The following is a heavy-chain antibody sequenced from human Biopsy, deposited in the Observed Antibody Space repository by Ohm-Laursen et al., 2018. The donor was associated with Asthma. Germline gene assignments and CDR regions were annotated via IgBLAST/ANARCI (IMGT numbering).Heavy chain of an antibody. CDR3: ARAVDYSHYYGIDV. Sequence: GSSVKVSCKTSGYTFNSAGITWVRQAPGQGLEWMGWLSVYNGNTKVAQKLQDRVTMITDTSTSTAYMELRSLRPDDTAVYFCARAVDYSHYYGIDVWGQGTTVTVS. CDR2: LSVYNGNT. V-gene: IGHV1-18*01. CDR1: GYTFNSAG. J-gene: IGHJ6*02. D-gene: IGHD3-10*01.